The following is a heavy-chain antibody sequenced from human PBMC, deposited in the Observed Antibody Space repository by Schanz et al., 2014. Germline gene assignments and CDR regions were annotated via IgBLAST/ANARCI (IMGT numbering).Heavy chain of an antibody. D-gene: IGHD1-1*01. Sequence: QVQLQESGPGLVKPSQILSLTCAVSGGSISSGGYSWNWIRQPPGKGLEWIVYIYYSGSTYYNPSLKSRVTISVDTSKNQFSLKLSSVTAADTAVYYCARGGRTTYNYYYGMDVWGQGTTVTVSS. CDR1: GGSISSGGYS. CDR2: IYYSGST. V-gene: IGHV4-30-4*07. CDR3: ARGGRTTYNYYYGMDV. J-gene: IGHJ6*02.